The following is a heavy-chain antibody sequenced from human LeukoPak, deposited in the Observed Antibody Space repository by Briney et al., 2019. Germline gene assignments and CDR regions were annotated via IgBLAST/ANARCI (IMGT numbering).Heavy chain of an antibody. D-gene: IGHD5-18*01. CDR2: ISDSGGST. V-gene: IGHV3-23*01. Sequence: GGTLRLSCAASGFTFSSYGMSWVRQAPGKGLEWVSVISDSGGSTYYADSVKGRFTISRDNSENTVSLQLNSLRAEDTAVYYCGKGLAYTYPYSGNMDVWGKGTTVTISS. CDR3: GKGLAYTYPYSGNMDV. CDR1: GFTFSSYG. J-gene: IGHJ6*03.